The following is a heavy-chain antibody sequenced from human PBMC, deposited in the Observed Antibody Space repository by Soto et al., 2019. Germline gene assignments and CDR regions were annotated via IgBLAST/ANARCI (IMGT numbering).Heavy chain of an antibody. D-gene: IGHD3-22*01. Sequence: TSETLSLTCTVSGGSISSGDYYWSWIRQPPGKGLEYIGYIYYSGSTYYNPSLKSRVTISGDTSKNQFSLKLSSVTAADTAVYYCARVVGHFDSVGYLGAPWFDPWGQGTLVTVSS. CDR2: IYYSGST. V-gene: IGHV4-30-4*01. J-gene: IGHJ5*02. CDR1: GGSISSGDYY. CDR3: ARVVGHFDSVGYLGAPWFDP.